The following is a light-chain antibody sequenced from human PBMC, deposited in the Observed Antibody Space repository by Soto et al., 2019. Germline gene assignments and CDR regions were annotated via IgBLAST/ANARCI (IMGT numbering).Light chain of an antibody. CDR2: SSN. CDR3: ATWDDSLNGVV. V-gene: IGLV1-44*01. Sequence: QSVLTQPPSVSGTPGQRVIISCSGSSSNIGSNAVNWYQQLPGTAPKLLMASSNQRPSGVPDRFSGPKSGTSASLAISGLQSDDEADYYCATWDDSLNGVVFGGGTKLTVL. J-gene: IGLJ2*01. CDR1: SSNIGSNA.